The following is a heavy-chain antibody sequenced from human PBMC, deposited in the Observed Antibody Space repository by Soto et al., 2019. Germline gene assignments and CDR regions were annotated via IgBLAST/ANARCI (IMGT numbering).Heavy chain of an antibody. CDR3: ARDKGIQLWRAGCMDV. CDR2: ISSSSSYT. D-gene: IGHD5-18*01. CDR1: GFTFSDYY. V-gene: IGHV3-11*06. J-gene: IGHJ6*02. Sequence: QVQLVESGGGLVKPGGSLRLSCAASGFTFSDYYMSWIRQAPGKGLEWVSYISSSSSYTNYADSVKGRFTISRDNAKNSLYLQMNSLRAEDTAVYYCARDKGIQLWRAGCMDVWGQGTTVTVSS.